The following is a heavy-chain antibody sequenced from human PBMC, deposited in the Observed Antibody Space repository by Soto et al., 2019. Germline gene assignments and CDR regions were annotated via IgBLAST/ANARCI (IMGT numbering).Heavy chain of an antibody. CDR3: TSRPSGMTYHAVFDF. CDR2: IKPDGSET. Sequence: GGSLRLSCAASGLTFSGHWMTWVRQTPGEGLQWVAAIKPDGSETFYVDSVKGRFTISRDNARNSLFLQMDCLRAEDTAVYYCTSRPSGMTYHAVFDFWGQGTLVTVSS. V-gene: IGHV3-7*03. CDR1: GLTFSGHW. J-gene: IGHJ4*02. D-gene: IGHD2-21*02.